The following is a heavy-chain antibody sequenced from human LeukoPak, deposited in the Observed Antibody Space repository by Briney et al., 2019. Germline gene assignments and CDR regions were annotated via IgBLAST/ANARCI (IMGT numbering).Heavy chain of an antibody. D-gene: IGHD3-22*01. CDR3: ARGERITMIVVVRRGKGFDY. CDR2: IYYSGST. CDR1: GGSISSSSYY. V-gene: IGHV4-39*07. Sequence: SETLSLTCTVSGGSISSSSYYWGWIRQPPGKGLEWIGSIYYSGSTYYNPSLKSRVTISVDTSKNQFSLKLSSVTAADTAVYYCARGERITMIVVVRRGKGFDYWGQGTLVTVSS. J-gene: IGHJ4*02.